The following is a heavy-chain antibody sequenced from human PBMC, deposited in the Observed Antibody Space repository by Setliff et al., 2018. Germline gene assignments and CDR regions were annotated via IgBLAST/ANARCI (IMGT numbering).Heavy chain of an antibody. CDR2: ISYTGST. J-gene: IGHJ6*03. CDR1: GDSIFDNY. CDR3: ARAMYSAGYYGGGYSYYYMDV. V-gene: IGHV4-59*08. D-gene: IGHD3-22*01. Sequence: SETLSLTCSVSGDSIFDNYWSWIRQSPGRGLEWIAYISYTGSTNYNPSLKSRVTISLDSSKTQFSLKLSSVTAADTAVYYCARAMYSAGYYGGGYSYYYMDVWGKGTTVTVSS.